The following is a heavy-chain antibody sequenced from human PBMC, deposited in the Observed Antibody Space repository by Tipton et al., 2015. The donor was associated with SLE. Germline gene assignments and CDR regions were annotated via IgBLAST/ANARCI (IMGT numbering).Heavy chain of an antibody. D-gene: IGHD3-3*01. CDR1: GFNFTDYP. CDR3: ARDGGWKHFFEWFDL. V-gene: IGHV3-30*04. J-gene: IGHJ5*02. CDR2: ISYEGSNA. Sequence: SLRLSCAASGFNFTDYPMHWVRQAPGNGLQWVAVISYEGSNAYYADSVKGRFTISRDNSKNTLFLQMNSLRPEDTAVYYCARDGGWKHFFEWFDLWGQGALV.